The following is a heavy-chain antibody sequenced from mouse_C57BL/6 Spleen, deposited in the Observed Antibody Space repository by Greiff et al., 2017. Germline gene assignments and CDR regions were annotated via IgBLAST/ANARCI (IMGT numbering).Heavy chain of an antibody. CDR1: GYTFTSYW. D-gene: IGHD2-10*01. CDR3: ARMGAYYGNGYYFDY. Sequence: QVQLQQPGAELVKPGASVKMSCKASGYTFTSYWITWVKQRPGQGLAWIGDIYPGSGSTNYNEKFKSKAKLTVDTSSSTAYMQLSSLTSEDSAVYYCARMGAYYGNGYYFDYWGQGTTLTVSS. J-gene: IGHJ2*01. CDR2: IYPGSGST. V-gene: IGHV1-55*01.